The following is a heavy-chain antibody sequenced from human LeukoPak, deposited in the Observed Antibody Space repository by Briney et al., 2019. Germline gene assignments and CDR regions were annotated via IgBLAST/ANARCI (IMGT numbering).Heavy chain of an antibody. V-gene: IGHV3-23*01. Sequence: GGSLRLSCAASGFTFSTYAMSWVPQAPGKGLEWVSAISGSGGRTYYADSVKGRFTISRDNSKNQLFLQMNSLRAEDTAVYYCAITSIAAAARQGYWGQGTLVTVS. CDR2: ISGSGGRT. D-gene: IGHD6-13*01. CDR1: GFTFSTYA. CDR3: AITSIAAAARQGY. J-gene: IGHJ4*02.